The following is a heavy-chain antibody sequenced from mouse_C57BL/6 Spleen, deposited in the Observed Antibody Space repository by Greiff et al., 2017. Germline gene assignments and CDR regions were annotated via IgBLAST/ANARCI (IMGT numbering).Heavy chain of an antibody. CDR2: ISSGGDYI. CDR3: TRGSDGYPWFAC. D-gene: IGHD2-3*01. J-gene: IGHJ3*01. CDR1: GFTFSSYA. Sequence: EVHLVESGEGLVKPGGSLKLSCEASGFTFSSYAMSWVRQTPEKRLEWVAYISSGGDYIYYADTVKGRCTISRDNARNTLYLQMSSLKSEDTAMYYCTRGSDGYPWFACWGHGTLVTVSA. V-gene: IGHV5-9-1*02.